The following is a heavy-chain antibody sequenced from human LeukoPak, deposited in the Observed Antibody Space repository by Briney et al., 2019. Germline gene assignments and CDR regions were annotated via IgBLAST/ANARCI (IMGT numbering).Heavy chain of an antibody. V-gene: IGHV4-59*01. CDR3: ARENYGSGSYYYDY. CDR1: GGSISSYY. J-gene: IGHJ4*02. D-gene: IGHD3-10*01. CDR2: IYYSGST. Sequence: SETLSLTCTVSGGSISSYYWSWIRQPPGKGLEWIGYIYYSGSTNYNPSLKSRVTISVDTSKNQFSLKLSSVTAADTAVYYCARENYGSGSYYYDYWGQGTLVTVSS.